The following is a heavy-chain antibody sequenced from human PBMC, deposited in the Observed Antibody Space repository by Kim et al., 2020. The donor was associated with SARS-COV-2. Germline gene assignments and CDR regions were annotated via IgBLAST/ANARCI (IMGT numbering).Heavy chain of an antibody. CDR1: GGSISSSSYY. V-gene: IGHV4-39*01. CDR2: IYYSGST. CDR3: ARHNGDYYGSGSPRSWFDP. Sequence: SETLSLTCTVSGGSISSSSYYWGWIRQPPGKGLEWIGSIYYSGSTYYNPSLKSRVTISVDTSKNQFSLKLSSVTAADTAVYYCARHNGDYYGSGSPRSWFDPWGQGTLVTVSS. D-gene: IGHD3-10*01. J-gene: IGHJ5*02.